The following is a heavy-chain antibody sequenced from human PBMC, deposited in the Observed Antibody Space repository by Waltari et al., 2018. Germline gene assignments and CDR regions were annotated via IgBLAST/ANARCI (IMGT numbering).Heavy chain of an antibody. V-gene: IGHV3-23*01. CDR2: ISGSGGST. CDR1: GFTFSSYA. CDR3: ASTMVRGVHLPN. Sequence: EVQLLESGGGLVQPGGSLRLSCAASGFTFSSYAMSWVPQAPGKGLEWVSAISGSGGSTYYADSVKGRFTISRDNSKNTLYLQMNSLRAEDTAVYYCASTMVRGVHLPNWGQGTLVTVSS. J-gene: IGHJ4*02. D-gene: IGHD3-10*01.